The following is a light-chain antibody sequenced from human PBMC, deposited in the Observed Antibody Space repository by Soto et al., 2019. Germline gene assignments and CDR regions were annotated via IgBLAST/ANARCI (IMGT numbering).Light chain of an antibody. V-gene: IGKV3-15*01. J-gene: IGKJ2*01. CDR1: QSVSSY. CDR2: GAS. CDR3: QQYNNWPPYT. Sequence: EIVLTQSPATLSLSPGERATLSCRASQSVSSYLAWYQQKPGQAPRLLIYGASTRATGVPDRFSGSGSGAEFTLTISNLQSEDFAVYYCQQYNNWPPYTFGQGTKLEIK.